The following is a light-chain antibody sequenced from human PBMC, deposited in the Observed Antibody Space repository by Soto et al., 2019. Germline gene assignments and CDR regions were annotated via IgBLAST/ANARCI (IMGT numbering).Light chain of an antibody. CDR2: AAS. CDR3: QQSYSTPKT. V-gene: IGKV1-39*01. J-gene: IGKJ1*01. Sequence: IQTGPAPSSLSASVGDRDTITCLVSQSVTTYLNWYQQKPGKAPKLLIYAASSLQSGVPSRFSGSGSGTDFTFTISSLQPEDFATYYCQQSYSTPKTFGQGTKVDIK. CDR1: QSVTTY.